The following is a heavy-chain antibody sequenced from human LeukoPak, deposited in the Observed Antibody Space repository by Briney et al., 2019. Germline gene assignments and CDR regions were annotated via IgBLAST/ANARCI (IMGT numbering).Heavy chain of an antibody. CDR2: ISGSGGST. CDR3: AKDAGDYYYYYMDV. V-gene: IGHV3-23*01. Sequence: GGSLRLSCAASGFTFSSYAMSWVRQAPGKGLEWVSAISGSGGSTYYADSVKGWFTISRDNSKNTLYLQMSSLRAEDTAVYYCAKDAGDYYYYYMDVWGKGTTVTVSS. CDR1: GFTFSSYA. D-gene: IGHD3-10*01. J-gene: IGHJ6*03.